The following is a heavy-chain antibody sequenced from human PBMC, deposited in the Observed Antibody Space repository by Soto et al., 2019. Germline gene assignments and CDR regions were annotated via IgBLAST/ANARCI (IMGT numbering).Heavy chain of an antibody. V-gene: IGHV4-61*08. Sequence: SETLSLTCSVSGGSVSDKAYYWSWIRQPPGKRLEWIGYVYYSGTTNYNPSLKSRVTISVDLSKNRFSLRLSSVTTADTALYYCARTTAVPNTLRSRYFFDYWGQGTLVTVSS. CDR2: VYYSGTT. CDR1: GGSVSDKAYY. J-gene: IGHJ4*02. D-gene: IGHD4-17*01. CDR3: ARTTAVPNTLRSRYFFDY.